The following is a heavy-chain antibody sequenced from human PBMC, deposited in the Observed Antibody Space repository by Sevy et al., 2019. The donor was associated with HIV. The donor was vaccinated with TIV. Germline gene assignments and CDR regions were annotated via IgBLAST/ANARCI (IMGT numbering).Heavy chain of an antibody. CDR1: GFTFSDYY. J-gene: IGHJ4*02. CDR3: ASASSAGEYYYDSSGYHPFDY. D-gene: IGHD3-22*01. Sequence: GGSLRLSCAASGFTFSDYYMSWIRQAPGKGLEWVSYISSSSYTNYADSVKGRFTISRDNAKNSLYLQMNSLRAEDTAVYYCASASSAGEYYYDSSGYHPFDYWGQGTLVTVSS. V-gene: IGHV3-11*06. CDR2: ISSSSYT.